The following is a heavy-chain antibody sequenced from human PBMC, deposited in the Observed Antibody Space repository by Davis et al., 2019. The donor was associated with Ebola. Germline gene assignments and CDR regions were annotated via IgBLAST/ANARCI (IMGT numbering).Heavy chain of an antibody. CDR2: ISGSGGST. CDR1: GFVFSSYV. J-gene: IGHJ4*02. V-gene: IGHV3-23*01. CDR3: AKAKTTVTTYGDY. Sequence: GESLKISCAASGFVFSSYVMSWVRQAPGKGLEWVSAISGSGGSTYYADSVKGRFTISRDNSKNTLYLQMNSLRAEDTAVYYCAKAKTTVTTYGDYWGQGTLVTVSS. D-gene: IGHD4-17*01.